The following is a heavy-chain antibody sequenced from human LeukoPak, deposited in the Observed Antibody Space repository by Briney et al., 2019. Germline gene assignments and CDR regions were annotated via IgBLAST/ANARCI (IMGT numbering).Heavy chain of an antibody. J-gene: IGHJ4*02. CDR2: IKQDGSEK. CDR3: ARDHTVDGLVFDY. V-gene: IGHV3-7*01. CDR1: GFTFSDFW. D-gene: IGHD6-19*01. Sequence: GGSPRLSCAAPGFTFSDFWMNWVRQAPGKGLEWVASIKQDGSEKYYVDSVKGRFSISSDNAKNSLHLQMNSLRAEDTAVYYCARDHTVDGLVFDYWGQGILVTVSS.